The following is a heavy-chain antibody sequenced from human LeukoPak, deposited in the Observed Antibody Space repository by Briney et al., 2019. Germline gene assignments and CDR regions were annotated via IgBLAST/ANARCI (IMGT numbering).Heavy chain of an antibody. V-gene: IGHV1-46*01. D-gene: IGHD3-22*01. CDR3: ARGRSITMIVVVIDY. CDR1: GYTFTSYY. Sequence: ASVKVSCKASGYTFTSYYMHWVRQAPGQGLGWMGIINPSGGSTSYAQKFQGRVTMTRDMSTSTVYMELSSLRSEDTAVYYCARGRSITMIVVVIDYWGQGTLVTVSS. J-gene: IGHJ4*02. CDR2: INPSGGST.